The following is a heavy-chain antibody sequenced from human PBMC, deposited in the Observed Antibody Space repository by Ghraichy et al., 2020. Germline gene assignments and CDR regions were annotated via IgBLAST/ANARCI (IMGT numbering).Heavy chain of an antibody. Sequence: ASVKVSCKASGYTFNSYGISWVRQAPGQGLEWMGWISAYNGNTNYAQKLQGRVTMTTDTFTSTAYMELRSLRSDDTAVYYCARDVSDPYCGGDCYPYYYGMDVWGQGTTVTVSS. D-gene: IGHD2-21*02. V-gene: IGHV1-18*01. CDR1: GYTFNSYG. CDR3: ARDVSDPYCGGDCYPYYYGMDV. CDR2: ISAYNGNT. J-gene: IGHJ6*02.